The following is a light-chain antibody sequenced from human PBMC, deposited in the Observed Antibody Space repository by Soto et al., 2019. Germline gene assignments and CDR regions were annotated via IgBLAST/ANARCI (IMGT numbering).Light chain of an antibody. CDR3: QQYNDWPGT. CDR1: QSVSTN. V-gene: IGKV3-15*01. J-gene: IGKJ4*01. Sequence: EMVMTQSPATLSVSPGERATLSCRASQSVSTNLAWYQQKLGQAPRLLIYGASTRATGMPARFSGSGSGTEFTLTISSLQSEDSAVYYCQQYNDWPGTFGGGTKVEIK. CDR2: GAS.